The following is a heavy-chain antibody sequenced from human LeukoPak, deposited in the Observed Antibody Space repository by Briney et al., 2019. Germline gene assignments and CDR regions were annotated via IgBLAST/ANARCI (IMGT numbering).Heavy chain of an antibody. J-gene: IGHJ3*02. D-gene: IGHD2-2*01. CDR2: IWYDGSNK. V-gene: IGHV3-33*01. CDR3: ARVRSSSQTYAFDI. CDR1: GFTFSSYA. Sequence: PGRSLRLSCAVSGFTFSSYAMHWVRQAPGKGLEWVAVIWYDGSNKYYADSVKGRFTISRDNAKNSLYLQMNSLRAEDTAVYYCARVRSSSQTYAFDIWGQGTMVTVSS.